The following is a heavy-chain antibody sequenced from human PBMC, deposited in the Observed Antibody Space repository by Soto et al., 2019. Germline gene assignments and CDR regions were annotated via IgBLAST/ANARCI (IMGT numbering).Heavy chain of an antibody. CDR1: GGTINSGDYF. CDR3: ARESEDLTSNFDY. V-gene: IGHV4-30-4*02. Sequence: SETLSLTCSVSGGTINSGDYFWSWIRQPPGKGLEWIGSIFYTGSTYYSPSLKSRASMSMDTSKNLFSLRAEDTAVYYCARESEDLTSNFDYWGQGTLVTVSS. J-gene: IGHJ4*02. CDR2: IFYTGST.